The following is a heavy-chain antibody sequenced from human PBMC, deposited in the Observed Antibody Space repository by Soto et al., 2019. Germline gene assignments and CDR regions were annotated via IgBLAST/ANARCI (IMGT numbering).Heavy chain of an antibody. V-gene: IGHV4-59*01. CDR2: IYYSGST. J-gene: IGHJ4*02. CDR1: GGSISNYY. CDR3: ARAVLPATAPFDY. D-gene: IGHD2-2*01. Sequence: QVQLQESGPRLVKPSETLSLTCIVSGGSISNYYWSWIRQPPGKGLEWIGYIYYSGSTNYNPSLRPRVTISVDMSKNQFSLKLSSVTAADTAVYYCARAVLPATAPFDYWGQGTLVTVSS.